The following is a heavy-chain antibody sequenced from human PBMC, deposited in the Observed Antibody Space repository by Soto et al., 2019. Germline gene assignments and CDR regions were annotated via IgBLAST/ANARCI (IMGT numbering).Heavy chain of an antibody. CDR2: IYYSGST. V-gene: IGHV4-59*08. CDR3: ARLPAPCYYDGSGHRGADY. J-gene: IGHJ4*02. D-gene: IGHD3-22*01. Sequence: QVQLQESGPGLVKPSETLSLTCTVSGGSISSYYWSWIRQPPGKGLEWIGYIYYSGSTNYNPSLKSRVIKPVDTSTNQFSLTLSSLTAADTAVYYCARLPAPCYYDGSGHRGADYWGQGTLVPVSS. CDR1: GGSISSYY.